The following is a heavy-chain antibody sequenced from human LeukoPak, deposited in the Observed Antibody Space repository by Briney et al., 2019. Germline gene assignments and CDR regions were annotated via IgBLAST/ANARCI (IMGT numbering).Heavy chain of an antibody. CDR1: GGSISSGGYC. Sequence: SETLSLTCTVSGGSISSGGYCWSWIRQHPGKGLEWIGYIYYSGSTYYNPSLKSRVTISVDTSKNQFSLKLSSVTAADTAVYYCARSPARLRYFDWLLFDYWGQGTLVTVSS. CDR2: IYYSGST. CDR3: ARSPARLRYFDWLLFDY. V-gene: IGHV4-31*03. J-gene: IGHJ4*02. D-gene: IGHD3-9*01.